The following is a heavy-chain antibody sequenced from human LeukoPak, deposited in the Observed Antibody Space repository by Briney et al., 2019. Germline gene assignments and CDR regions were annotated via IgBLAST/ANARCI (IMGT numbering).Heavy chain of an antibody. Sequence: GGSLRLSCGASGYTFSRYWMTWVRQAPGKGLEWVANINQDGREQNYVDSVKGRFTISRDNTENSLYLQMNSLRAEDTAVYYCARDTYGDGDYWGQGTLVTVSS. CDR3: ARDTYGDGDY. CDR2: INQDGREQ. V-gene: IGHV3-7*01. CDR1: GYTFSRYW. J-gene: IGHJ4*02. D-gene: IGHD4-17*01.